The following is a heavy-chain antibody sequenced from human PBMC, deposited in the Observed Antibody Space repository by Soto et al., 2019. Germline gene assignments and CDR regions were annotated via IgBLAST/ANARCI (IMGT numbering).Heavy chain of an antibody. Sequence: GGSLRLSCAASGFTFSSYAMFWVRQAPGKGLKWVSGISASGGGTYYADSVKGRFTISRDNSKNTLYLQMNSLRVDDTAVYYCASYGTTGTAAFGHWGQGTLVTVSS. CDR1: GFTFSSYA. D-gene: IGHD1-1*01. J-gene: IGHJ4*02. V-gene: IGHV3-23*01. CDR3: ASYGTTGTAAFGH. CDR2: ISASGGGT.